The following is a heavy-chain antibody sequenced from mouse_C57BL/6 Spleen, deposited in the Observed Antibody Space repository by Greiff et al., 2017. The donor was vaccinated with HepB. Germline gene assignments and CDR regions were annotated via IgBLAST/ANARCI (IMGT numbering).Heavy chain of an antibody. CDR3: ARVNWDGDWYFDV. CDR1: GFTFSDFY. D-gene: IGHD4-1*01. CDR2: SRNKANDYTT. J-gene: IGHJ1*03. Sequence: EVQGVESGGGLVQSGRSLRLSCATSGFTFSDFYMEWVRQAPGKGLEWIAASRNKANDYTTEYSASVKGRFIVSRDTSQSILYLQMNALRAEDTDIYYSARVNWDGDWYFDVWGTGTTVTVSS. V-gene: IGHV7-1*01.